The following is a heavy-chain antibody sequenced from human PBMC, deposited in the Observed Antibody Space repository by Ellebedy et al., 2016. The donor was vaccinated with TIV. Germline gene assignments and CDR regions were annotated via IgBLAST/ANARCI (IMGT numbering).Heavy chain of an antibody. D-gene: IGHD6-6*01. J-gene: IGHJ3*02. V-gene: IGHV3-23*01. CDR1: GFTSSSYA. Sequence: GESLKISCAASGFTSSSYAMSWVRQAPGKGLEWVSSISSDDGRTFYSDSVKGRFTVSRDNSKNTLFLHMTTLRVEDTAMYYCAKSAVGSLSSDGFDIWGQGTMVTVSS. CDR3: AKSAVGSLSSDGFDI. CDR2: ISSDDGRT.